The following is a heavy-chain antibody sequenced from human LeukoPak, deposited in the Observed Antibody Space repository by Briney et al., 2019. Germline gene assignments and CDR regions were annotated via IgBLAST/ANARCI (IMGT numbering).Heavy chain of an antibody. J-gene: IGHJ4*02. CDR1: GFTFSSYE. CDR2: ISSSGSTI. V-gene: IGHV3-48*03. CDR3: ARVQDYFDY. Sequence: PGGSLRLSCAASGFTFSSYEMNWVRQAPGKGLEWVSYISSSGSTIYYADSVKGRFTISGDNAKNSLYLQMNSLRAEDTAVYYCARVQDYFDYWGQGTLVTVSS.